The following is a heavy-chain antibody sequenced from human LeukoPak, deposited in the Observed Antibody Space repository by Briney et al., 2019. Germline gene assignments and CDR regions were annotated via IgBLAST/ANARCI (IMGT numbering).Heavy chain of an antibody. J-gene: IGHJ6*03. D-gene: IGHD1-26*01. Sequence: SETLSLTCAVYGGSFGGYYWSWIRQPPGKGLEWIGEINHSGSTNYNPSLKSRVTISVDTSKNQFSLKLSSVTAADTAVYYCARVSGGSYYYYYYMDVWGKGTTVTVSS. CDR3: ARVSGGSYYYYYYMDV. V-gene: IGHV4-34*01. CDR2: INHSGST. CDR1: GGSFGGYY.